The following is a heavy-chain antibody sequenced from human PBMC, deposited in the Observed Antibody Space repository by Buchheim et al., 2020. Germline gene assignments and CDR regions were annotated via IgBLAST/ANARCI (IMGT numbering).Heavy chain of an antibody. CDR1: GGSFSGYY. J-gene: IGHJ4*02. Sequence: QVQLQQWGAGLLKPSETLSLTCAVYGGSFSGYYWSWIRQPPGKGLEWIGEINHSGSTNYNPSLKSRVTISVDTSKNQFSLKLSSVTAADTAVYYCATKHYDILTGYYNFSYWGQGTL. CDR3: ATKHYDILTGYYNFSY. D-gene: IGHD3-9*01. CDR2: INHSGST. V-gene: IGHV4-34*01.